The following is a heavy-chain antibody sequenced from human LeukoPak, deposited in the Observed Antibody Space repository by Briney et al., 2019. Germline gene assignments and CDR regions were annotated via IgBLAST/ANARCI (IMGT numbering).Heavy chain of an antibody. CDR2: IRYDGSNK. V-gene: IGHV3-30*02. Sequence: PGGSLRLSCAASGFTFSSYGMHWVRQAPGKGLEWVAFIRYDGSNKYYADSVKGRFTISRDNSKNTLYLQMNSLRAEDTAVYYCARVHDYSNTFDYWGQGTLVTVSS. CDR3: ARVHDYSNTFDY. D-gene: IGHD4-11*01. J-gene: IGHJ4*02. CDR1: GFTFSSYG.